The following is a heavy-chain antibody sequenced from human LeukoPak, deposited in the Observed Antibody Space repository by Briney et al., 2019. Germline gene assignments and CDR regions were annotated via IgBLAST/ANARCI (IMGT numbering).Heavy chain of an antibody. Sequence: GGALRLSCAASGFTFSDYYMSWIGQAPGKGVEGVSYISSSGSTIYYADSVKGGFTISRDNDKNSLYLQMNSLRAEDTAVYYCAAGYDSSGYPTAADYWGQGTLVTVSS. D-gene: IGHD3-22*01. V-gene: IGHV3-11*01. J-gene: IGHJ4*02. CDR1: GFTFSDYY. CDR3: AAGYDSSGYPTAADY. CDR2: ISSSGSTI.